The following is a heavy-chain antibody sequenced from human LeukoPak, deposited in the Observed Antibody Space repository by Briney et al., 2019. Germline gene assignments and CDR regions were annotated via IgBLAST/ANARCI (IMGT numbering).Heavy chain of an antibody. J-gene: IGHJ4*02. V-gene: IGHV3-7*02. CDR3: AKYGSGSNFDY. CDR1: GFTFSSYW. CDR2: INQDGSEK. Sequence: GGSLRLSCAASGFTFSSYWLSWVRPAPAKGLDWVANINQDGSEKFYVDAVKGRFTISRESAQNSLYLQMNSLRAEDTAGYYCAKYGSGSNFDYWGQGILVTVSS. D-gene: IGHD3-10*01.